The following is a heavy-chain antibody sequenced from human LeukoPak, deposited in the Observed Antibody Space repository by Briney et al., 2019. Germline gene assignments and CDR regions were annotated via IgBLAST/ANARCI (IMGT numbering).Heavy chain of an antibody. V-gene: IGHV4-4*07. D-gene: IGHD3-10*01. Sequence: SETLSLTCTVSGGSISSYNWSWIRQPAGKGLEWIWRIYTSGSTNYNPSLKSRVTRSVDTSKNQFSLKLSSVTAADTAVYYCAREATYYYVSGERYYGMDVWGQGTTVTVSS. CDR3: AREATYYYVSGERYYGMDV. CDR2: IYTSGST. CDR1: GGSISSYN. J-gene: IGHJ6*02.